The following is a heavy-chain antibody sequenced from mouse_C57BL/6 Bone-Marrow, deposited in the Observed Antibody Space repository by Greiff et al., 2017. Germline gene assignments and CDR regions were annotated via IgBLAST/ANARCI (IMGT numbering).Heavy chain of an antibody. J-gene: IGHJ2*01. CDR3: ARWNYGSVDY. CDR2: IRNKANGYTT. D-gene: IGHD1-1*01. CDR1: GFTFTDYY. Sequence: EVQGVESGGGLVQPGGSLSLSCAASGFTFTDYYMSWVRQPPGQALEWLGFIRNKANGYTTEYSASVKGRFTISRDNSQSILYLQMNALRAEDSATYYCARWNYGSVDYWGQGTTLTVSS. V-gene: IGHV7-3*01.